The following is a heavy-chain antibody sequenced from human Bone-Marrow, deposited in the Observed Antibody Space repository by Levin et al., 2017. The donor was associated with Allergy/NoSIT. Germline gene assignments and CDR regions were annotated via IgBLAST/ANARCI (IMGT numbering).Heavy chain of an antibody. V-gene: IGHV3-30-3*01. D-gene: IGHD3-10*01. CDR3: ARDLEGSGSFYRANDY. CDR2: ISKDGSEI. J-gene: IGHJ4*02. Sequence: HGESLKISCAASGFTFDNYALYWVRQAPGKGLEWVALISKDGSEINYADSVQGRFTISRDKSKNTLYLQMNGLRPEDTAVYHCARDLEGSGSFYRANDYWGQGTLVTVSS. CDR1: GFTFDNYA.